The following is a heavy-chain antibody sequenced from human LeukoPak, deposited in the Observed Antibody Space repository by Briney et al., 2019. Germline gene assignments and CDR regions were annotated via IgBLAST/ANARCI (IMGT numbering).Heavy chain of an antibody. CDR3: ARYCSGVSCYPGYGMDV. D-gene: IGHD2-15*01. Sequence: GGPLTLPCAASGFTFDVYAMLWLRHARGKGLVWVSGIIWSSYSIGYADSVKGRFTIARDNAKNSLYLQMNSLRAGDTAVYYCARYCSGVSCYPGYGMDVWGQGTTVTVSS. V-gene: IGHV3-9*01. J-gene: IGHJ6*02. CDR2: IIWSSYSI. CDR1: GFTFDVYA.